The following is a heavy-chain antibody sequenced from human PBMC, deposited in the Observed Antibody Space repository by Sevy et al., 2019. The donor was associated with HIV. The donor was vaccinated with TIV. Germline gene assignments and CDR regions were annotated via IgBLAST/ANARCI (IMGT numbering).Heavy chain of an antibody. Sequence: ASVKVSCKVSGYTLSKLPMHWVRQAPGKGLEWMGGFDPEDGETIYAQKFQGRVIMTEDTSSDTAYMELSSLRSEDTAVYYCATLDFWSDYPFYGVDVWGQGTTVTSP. CDR1: GYTLSKLP. J-gene: IGHJ6*02. V-gene: IGHV1-24*01. CDR3: ATLDFWSDYPFYGVDV. D-gene: IGHD3-3*01. CDR2: FDPEDGET.